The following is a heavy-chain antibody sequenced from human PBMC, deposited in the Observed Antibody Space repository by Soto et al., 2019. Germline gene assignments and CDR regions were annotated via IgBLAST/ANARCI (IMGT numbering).Heavy chain of an antibody. CDR3: AKDRATTVTTTSGDFDY. CDR1: GVNFSGYG. CDR2: ISYDGSNK. J-gene: IGHJ4*02. Sequence: GSLRLSCAASGVNFSGYGMHRVSKDPGKGLEWVAVISYDGSNKYYADSVKGRFTISRDNSKNTLYLQMNSLRAEDTAVYYCAKDRATTVTTTSGDFDYWGQGTLVTVSS. D-gene: IGHD4-17*01. V-gene: IGHV3-30*18.